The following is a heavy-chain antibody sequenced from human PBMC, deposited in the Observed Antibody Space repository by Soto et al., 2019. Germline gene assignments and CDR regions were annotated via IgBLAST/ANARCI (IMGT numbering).Heavy chain of an antibody. CDR2: ITYSGGNT. D-gene: IGHD6-19*01. J-gene: IGHJ4*02. V-gene: IGHV3-23*01. CDR1: GFTFSSHA. Sequence: GGSLRLSCTASGFTFSSHAMSWVRQAPGKGLEWVSDITYSGGNTNYADSVKGRFTISRDNSKNTLYLQMNSLRAEDTAVYYCAKVATGIAVAHTVDYWGRGTQVTVSS. CDR3: AKVATGIAVAHTVDY.